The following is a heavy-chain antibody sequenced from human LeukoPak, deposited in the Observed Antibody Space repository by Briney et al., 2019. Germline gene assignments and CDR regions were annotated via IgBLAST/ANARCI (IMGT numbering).Heavy chain of an antibody. Sequence: ASVKVSCKVSGYTLSELSMHWVRQSPGKGLEWMGGFDVAETDTIYAQKFQGRVTMTEDTSTDAAYMELNSLSSEDTAVYYCSSSGVEEWQGLHFWGQGTLVTVSS. CDR2: FDVAETDT. V-gene: IGHV1-24*01. CDR1: GYTLSELS. CDR3: SSSGVEEWQGLHF. D-gene: IGHD3-3*01. J-gene: IGHJ4*02.